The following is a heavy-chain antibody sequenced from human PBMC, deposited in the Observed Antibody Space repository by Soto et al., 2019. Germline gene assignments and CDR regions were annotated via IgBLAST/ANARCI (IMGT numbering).Heavy chain of an antibody. Sequence: PSETLSLTCAVSGFFISSGTYWGWIRQPSGKGLECIRSIFHGGNTYYNPSLKSRVTISVDMSKNQFSLKLNSVTAADTAVYYCARARWYDAFDVWGQGTVVTVSS. D-gene: IGHD2-15*01. CDR3: ARARWYDAFDV. CDR2: IFHGGNT. J-gene: IGHJ3*01. CDR1: GFFISSGTY. V-gene: IGHV4-38-2*01.